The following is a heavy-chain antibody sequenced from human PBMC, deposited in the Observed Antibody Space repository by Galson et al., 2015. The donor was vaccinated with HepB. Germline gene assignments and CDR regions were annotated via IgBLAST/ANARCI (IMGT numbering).Heavy chain of an antibody. J-gene: IGHJ6*02. Sequence: SLRLSCAASGFTFTTYGFNWVRQAPGKGLEWVSSISHSSSSIYYADSVKGRFTISRDNAKNSVFLQMNSLRAGDTAVYFCARDWWDALTYYYGMDAWGQGTTVTVSS. CDR3: ARDWWDALTYYYGMDA. V-gene: IGHV3-21*01. D-gene: IGHD1-26*01. CDR2: ISHSSSSI. CDR1: GFTFTTYG.